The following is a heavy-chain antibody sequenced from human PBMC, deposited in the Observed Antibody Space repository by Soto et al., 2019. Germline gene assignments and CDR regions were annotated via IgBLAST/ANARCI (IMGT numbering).Heavy chain of an antibody. J-gene: IGHJ2*01. V-gene: IGHV3-48*03. CDR2: ISSSGSTI. CDR3: ARDRLLIQYLTGDWYFDL. D-gene: IGHD4-4*01. Sequence: PGGSLRLSCAASGFTFSSYEMNWVRQAPGKGLEWVSYISSSGSTIYYADSVKGRFTISRDNAKNSLYLQMNSLRAEDTAVYYCARDRLLIQYLTGDWYFDLWGRGTLVPSPQ. CDR1: GFTFSSYE.